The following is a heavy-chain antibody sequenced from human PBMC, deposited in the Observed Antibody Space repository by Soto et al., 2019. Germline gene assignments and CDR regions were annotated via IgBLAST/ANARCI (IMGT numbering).Heavy chain of an antibody. CDR3: AKDRGWSSSWFTESTGGGMDV. CDR2: ISYDGSNK. D-gene: IGHD6-13*01. CDR1: GFTFSSYG. V-gene: IGHV3-30*18. Sequence: QVQLVESGGGVVQPGRSLRLSCAASGFTFSSYGMHWVRQAPGKGLEWVAVISYDGSNKYYADSVKGRFTISRDNSKNTLYLQMNSLRAEDTAVYYCAKDRGWSSSWFTESTGGGMDVWGQGTTVTVSS. J-gene: IGHJ6*02.